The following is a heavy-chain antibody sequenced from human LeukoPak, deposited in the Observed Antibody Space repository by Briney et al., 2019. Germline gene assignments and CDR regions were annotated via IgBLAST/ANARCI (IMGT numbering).Heavy chain of an antibody. CDR2: IYYSGST. CDR1: GGSISSSTYY. Sequence: PSETLSLTCTVSGGSISSSTYYWGWIRQPPGKGLEWIGSIYYSGSTYYNPSVKSRLTISVDTSKNQFSLKLSSVTAADTAVYYCAREYYYDSSGYLDPWGQGTLVTVSS. CDR3: AREYYYDSSGYLDP. V-gene: IGHV4-39*07. D-gene: IGHD3-22*01. J-gene: IGHJ5*02.